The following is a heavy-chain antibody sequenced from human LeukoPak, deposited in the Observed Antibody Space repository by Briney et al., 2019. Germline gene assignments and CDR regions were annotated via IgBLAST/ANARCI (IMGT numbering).Heavy chain of an antibody. CDR3: AREEDSGTTIDY. D-gene: IGHD1-26*01. Sequence: ASVKVSCKASGYTFTGYYMHWVRQAPGQGLEWMGWINPNSGGTNYAQKFQGRVTMTRDTSISTAYMELSRLRSDDTAVYYCAREEDSGTTIDYWGQGTLVTVSS. J-gene: IGHJ4*02. CDR1: GYTFTGYY. CDR2: INPNSGGT. V-gene: IGHV1-2*02.